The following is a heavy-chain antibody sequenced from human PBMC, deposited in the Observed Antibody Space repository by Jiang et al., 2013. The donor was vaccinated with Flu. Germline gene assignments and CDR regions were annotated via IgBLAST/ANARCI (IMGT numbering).Heavy chain of an antibody. Sequence: GLEWIGSIYHSGSTYYNPSLKSRVTISVDTSKNQFSLKLSSVTAADTAVYYCARHSQSSYLYYFDYWGQGTLVTVSS. CDR3: ARHSQSSYLYYFDY. V-gene: IGHV4-38-2*01. CDR2: IYHSGST. J-gene: IGHJ4*02. D-gene: IGHD1-26*01.